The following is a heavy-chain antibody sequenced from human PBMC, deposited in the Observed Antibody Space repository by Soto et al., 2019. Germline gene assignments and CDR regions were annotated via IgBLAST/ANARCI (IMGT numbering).Heavy chain of an antibody. CDR3: AKDIGRGLGWYFDL. J-gene: IGHJ2*01. Sequence: EVQLVESGGGLVQPGRSLRLSCAASGFTFDDYAMQWFRQALGKGLEWVSGISWNSGIIGYADSVKGRFTISRDNAKNSLYLQMNSLRAEDTALYYCAKDIGRGLGWYFDLWGRGTLVTVSS. CDR1: GFTFDDYA. V-gene: IGHV3-9*01. D-gene: IGHD6-19*01. CDR2: ISWNSGII.